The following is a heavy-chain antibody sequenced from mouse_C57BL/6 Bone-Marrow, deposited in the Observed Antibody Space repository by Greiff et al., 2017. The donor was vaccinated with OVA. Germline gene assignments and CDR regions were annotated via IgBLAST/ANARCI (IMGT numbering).Heavy chain of an antibody. V-gene: IGHV2-9-1*01. CDR2: IWTGGGT. CDR3: ARGKLGPFDY. J-gene: IGHJ2*01. Sequence: VQLVESGPGLVAPSQRLSITCTVSGFSLTSYAISWVRQPPGKGLEWLGVIWTGGGTNYNSALKSRLSISQDNSNSTVFLKMNRLQTDDTARYYCARGKLGPFDYWGQGTTLTVSS. CDR1: GFSLTSYA. D-gene: IGHD4-1*01.